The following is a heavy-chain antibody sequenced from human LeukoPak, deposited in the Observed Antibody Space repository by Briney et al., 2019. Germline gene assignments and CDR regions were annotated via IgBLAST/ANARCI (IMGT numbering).Heavy chain of an antibody. CDR3: ARGVYYDFWSGYYRGEIVMVYFDY. J-gene: IGHJ4*02. Sequence: SETLSLTCAVYGGSFSGYYWSWIRQPPGKGLEWIGEINHSGSTNYNPSLKSRVTISVDTSKNQFSLKLSSVTAADTAVYYCARGVYYDFWSGYYRGEIVMVYFDYWGQGTLVTVSS. CDR1: GGSFSGYY. D-gene: IGHD3-3*01. CDR2: INHSGST. V-gene: IGHV4-34*01.